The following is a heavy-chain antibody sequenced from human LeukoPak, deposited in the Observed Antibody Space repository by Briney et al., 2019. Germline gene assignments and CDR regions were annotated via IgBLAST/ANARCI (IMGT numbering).Heavy chain of an antibody. Sequence: QPGGSLRLSCAASGFTFSSYSMDWVRQAPGKGLEWVSYISSSSSTIYYADSVKGRFTISRDNAKNSLYLQMNSLRAEDTAVYYCARATTSYWNPFDYWGQGTLVTVSS. V-gene: IGHV3-48*01. CDR2: ISSSSSTI. CDR3: ARATTSYWNPFDY. D-gene: IGHD1-1*01. CDR1: GFTFSSYS. J-gene: IGHJ4*02.